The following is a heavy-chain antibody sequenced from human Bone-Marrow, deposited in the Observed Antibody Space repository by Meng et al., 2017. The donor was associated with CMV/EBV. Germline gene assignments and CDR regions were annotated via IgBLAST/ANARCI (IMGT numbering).Heavy chain of an antibody. Sequence: GGSLRLSCAVSGFTFSSYAMHWVRQAPGKGLEWVSSISSSSSYIYYADSVKGRFTISRDNAKNSLYLQMNSLRAEDTAVYYCAKAPYSSSWDSDYWGQGTLVTVSS. CDR3: AKAPYSSSWDSDY. CDR1: GFTFSSYA. J-gene: IGHJ4*02. D-gene: IGHD6-13*01. CDR2: ISSSSSYI. V-gene: IGHV3-21*04.